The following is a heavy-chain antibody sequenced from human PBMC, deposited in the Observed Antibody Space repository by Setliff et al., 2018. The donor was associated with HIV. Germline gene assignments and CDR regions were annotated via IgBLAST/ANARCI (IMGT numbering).Heavy chain of an antibody. CDR3: ARDKGGGYFDS. CDR1: GGSFGSYY. CDR2: VKQRVTS. Sequence: SETLSLTCAVNGGSFGSYYWSWLRQSPGKGLECIGEVKQRVTSNYNPSLKSRVTMSIDESKSQFSLKLSSVTAADTAVYFCARDKGGGYFDSWGQGTLVTVSS. J-gene: IGHJ4*02. V-gene: IGHV4-34*01. D-gene: IGHD3-16*01.